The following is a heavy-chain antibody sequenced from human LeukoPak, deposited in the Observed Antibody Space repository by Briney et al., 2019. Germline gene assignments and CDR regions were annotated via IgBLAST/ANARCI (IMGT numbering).Heavy chain of an antibody. J-gene: IGHJ5*02. CDR1: GGSISSSSYY. D-gene: IGHD3-10*01. Sequence: SETLSLTCTVSGGSISSSSYYWGWIRQPPGKGLEWIGSIYYSGSTYYNPSLKSRVTISVDTSKNQFSLKLSSVTAADTAVYYCARDPAGVIWFGSYSPVDWFDPWGQGTLVTVSS. CDR3: ARDPAGVIWFGSYSPVDWFDP. CDR2: IYYSGST. V-gene: IGHV4-39*07.